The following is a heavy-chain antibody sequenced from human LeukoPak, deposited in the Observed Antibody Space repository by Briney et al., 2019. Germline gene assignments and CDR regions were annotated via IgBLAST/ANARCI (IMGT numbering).Heavy chain of an antibody. CDR2: IYYSGRT. J-gene: IGHJ4*02. CDR3: ARHYPDYGWGPWAVLSFDY. Sequence: LETLSLTCTVSGGSITSSSYCWGWIRQPPGNGLEWVVSIYYSGRTYYTPSLNSRATIYEDPSTNPFSLKLSSVTAAETAVYYCARHYPDYGWGPWAVLSFDYWGQGTLVTVS. D-gene: IGHD4/OR15-4a*01. V-gene: IGHV4-39*01. CDR1: GGSITSSSYC.